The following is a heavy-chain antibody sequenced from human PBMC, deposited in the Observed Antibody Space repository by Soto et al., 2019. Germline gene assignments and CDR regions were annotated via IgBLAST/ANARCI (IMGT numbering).Heavy chain of an antibody. V-gene: IGHV3-23*01. J-gene: IGHJ5*02. Sequence: ALILTCEASGFAFSSYAMSWVRQAPGKGLEWVSGISGGGGSTYYAASVKGRFTISRDNSKSTLYLQMNSLGAEDTAVYYCAKVGGYDIMTGYRQLFDPRGHGTPVTVSS. CDR1: GFAFSSYA. CDR2: ISGGGGST. CDR3: AKVGGYDIMTGYRQLFDP. D-gene: IGHD3-9*01.